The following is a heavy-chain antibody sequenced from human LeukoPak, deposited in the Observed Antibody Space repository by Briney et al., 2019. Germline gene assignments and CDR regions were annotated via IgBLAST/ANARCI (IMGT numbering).Heavy chain of an antibody. J-gene: IGHJ4*02. D-gene: IGHD1-26*01. CDR3: ARYSGLMAFDY. CDR2: IGTAGDT. Sequence: GGSLRLSCAASGFTFSSYDMPWVRQATGKGLEWVSAIGTAGDTYYPGSVKGRFTISRENAKNSLYLQMNSLRAGDTAVYYCARYSGLMAFDYWGQGTLVTVSS. V-gene: IGHV3-13*01. CDR1: GFTFSSYD.